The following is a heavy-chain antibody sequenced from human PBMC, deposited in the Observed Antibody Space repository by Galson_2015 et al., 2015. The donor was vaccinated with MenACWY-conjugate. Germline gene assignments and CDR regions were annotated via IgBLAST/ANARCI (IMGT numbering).Heavy chain of an antibody. Sequence: CTASGGTFSSYAISWVRQAPGQGLEWMGGIIPIFGTANYAQKFQGRVTITADKSTSTAYMELSSLRSEDTAVYYCARDREGSSSWYYYFDYWGQGTLVTVSS. J-gene: IGHJ4*02. CDR3: ARDREGSSSWYYYFDY. D-gene: IGHD6-13*01. CDR1: GGTFSSYA. V-gene: IGHV1-69*06. CDR2: IIPIFGTA.